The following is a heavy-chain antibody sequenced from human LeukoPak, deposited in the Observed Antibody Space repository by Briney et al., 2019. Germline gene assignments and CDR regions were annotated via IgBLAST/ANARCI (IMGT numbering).Heavy chain of an antibody. J-gene: IGHJ4*02. CDR2: IIPIFGTA. CDR1: GGTFSSYA. Sequence: SVKVSCKASGGTFSSYAISWVRQAPGQGLEWMGGIIPIFGTANYAQKFQGRVTITADESTSTAYMELGSLRSEDTAVYYCARELPDTAIPDYWGQGTLVTVSS. D-gene: IGHD5-18*01. V-gene: IGHV1-69*13. CDR3: ARELPDTAIPDY.